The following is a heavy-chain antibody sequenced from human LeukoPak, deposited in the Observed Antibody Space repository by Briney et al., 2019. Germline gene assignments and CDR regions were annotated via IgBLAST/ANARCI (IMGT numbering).Heavy chain of an antibody. D-gene: IGHD3-22*01. J-gene: IGHJ4*02. CDR3: ARSRGIGDSSGYYFRTYYFDC. CDR2: ISGSGGST. Sequence: GGSLRLSCAASGFTFSSYAMSWVRQAPGEGLEWVSAISGSGGSTYYADSVKGRFTISRDNSKNTLYLQMNSLRAEDTAVYYCARSRGIGDSSGYYFRTYYFDCWGQGTLVTVSS. V-gene: IGHV3-23*01. CDR1: GFTFSSYA.